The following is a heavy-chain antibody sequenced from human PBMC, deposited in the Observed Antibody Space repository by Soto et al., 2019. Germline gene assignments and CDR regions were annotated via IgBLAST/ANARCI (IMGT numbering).Heavy chain of an antibody. J-gene: IGHJ3*02. CDR1: GFTFSSYW. D-gene: IGHD3-22*01. Sequence: VGSLRLSCAASGFTFSSYWMSWVRQAPGKGLEWVANIKQDGSEKYYVDSVKGRFTISRDNAKNSLYLQMNSLRAEDTAVYYCARSFYDSSGYYPYDAFDIWGQGTMVTVSS. CDR3: ARSFYDSSGYYPYDAFDI. V-gene: IGHV3-7*01. CDR2: IKQDGSEK.